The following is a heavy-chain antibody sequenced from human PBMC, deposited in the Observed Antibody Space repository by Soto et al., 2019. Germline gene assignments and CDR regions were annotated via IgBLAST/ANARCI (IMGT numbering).Heavy chain of an antibody. CDR3: ARYIVNYDYIWWSYRNSAIDR. J-gene: IGHJ5*02. D-gene: IGHD3-16*02. V-gene: IGHV1-18*01. Sequence: GASVKVSCKASGYTFNSYGINWVRQGPGQGLEWVGWVSAYNGNTNYAQKLQGRVTMTTDTSTSTAYMDLRSLRSDDTAVYYCARYIVNYDYIWWSYRNSAIDRWG. CDR2: VSAYNGNT. CDR1: GYTFNSYG.